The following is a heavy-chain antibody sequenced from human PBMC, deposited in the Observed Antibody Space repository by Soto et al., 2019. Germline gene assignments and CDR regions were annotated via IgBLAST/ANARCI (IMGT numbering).Heavy chain of an antibody. J-gene: IGHJ5*02. CDR2: MNPNSGNT. D-gene: IGHD6-19*01. CDR3: ARGLRQWGVRRLDP. V-gene: IGHV1-8*01. CDR1: GYTFTSYD. Sequence: QVQLVQSGAEVKKPGASVKVSCKASGYTFTSYDINWVRQATGQGLEWMGWMNPNSGNTGYAQKFQGRVTMTRNTSISTAYMELSSLRSKDTAVYYCARGLRQWGVRRLDPWGQGTLVTVSS.